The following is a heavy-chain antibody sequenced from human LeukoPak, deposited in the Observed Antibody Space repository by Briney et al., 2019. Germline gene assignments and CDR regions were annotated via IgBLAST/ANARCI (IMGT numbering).Heavy chain of an antibody. V-gene: IGHV4-39*07. J-gene: IGHJ5*02. D-gene: IGHD1-26*01. CDR2: IYYSGST. CDR1: GGSISSSSYY. CDR3: ARDPSPFYSGSYLGFDP. Sequence: SETLSLTCTVSGGSISSSSYYWGWIRQPPGKGLEWIGSIYYSGSTYYNPCLKSRVTISVDTSKNQFSLRLSSVTAADTAVYYCARDPSPFYSGSYLGFDPWGQGTLVTVSS.